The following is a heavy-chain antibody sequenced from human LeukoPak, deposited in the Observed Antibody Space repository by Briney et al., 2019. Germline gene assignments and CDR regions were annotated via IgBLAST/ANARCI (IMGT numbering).Heavy chain of an antibody. CDR1: GYTFTSYD. CDR3: ARDSSVAVSTSFDY. D-gene: IGHD6-19*01. CDR2: MNPNSGNT. J-gene: IGHJ4*02. Sequence: ASVKVSCKASGYTFTSYDINWVRQATGQGLEWMGWMNPNSGNTGYAQKFQGRVTMTRNTSISTAYMELSSLRSEDTAVYYCARDSSVAVSTSFDYWGQGTLVTVSS. V-gene: IGHV1-8*01.